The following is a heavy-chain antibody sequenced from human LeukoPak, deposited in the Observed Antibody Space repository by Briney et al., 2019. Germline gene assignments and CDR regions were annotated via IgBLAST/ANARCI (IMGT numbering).Heavy chain of an antibody. Sequence: PGGSLRLSCAASGFTVSGNYMSWVRQAPGKGLEWVSVIYSGGTTYSADSVKGRLTISRDHSKNTLYLQMNSLRVEDTAVYYCARHDSWAGWFDPWGQGPLVTVSS. CDR1: GFTVSGNY. CDR3: ARHDSWAGWFDP. D-gene: IGHD3-22*01. CDR2: IYSGGTT. J-gene: IGHJ5*02. V-gene: IGHV3-53*01.